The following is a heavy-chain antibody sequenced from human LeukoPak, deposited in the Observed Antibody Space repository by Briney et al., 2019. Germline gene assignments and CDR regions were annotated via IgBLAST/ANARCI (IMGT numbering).Heavy chain of an antibody. V-gene: IGHV5-51*01. J-gene: IGHJ4*02. CDR1: GYTYTKSW. D-gene: IGHD2-2*02. CDR2: IYPVDSET. Sequence: GESLKISCKGSGYTYTKSWIAWVRQMPGKGLELMGIIYPVDSETRYSPSFQGQVTISVNKSISTAYLQWSSLKASDTAMYYCARQGCTTTSCHTIDYWGQGTLVTVSS. CDR3: ARQGCTTTSCHTIDY.